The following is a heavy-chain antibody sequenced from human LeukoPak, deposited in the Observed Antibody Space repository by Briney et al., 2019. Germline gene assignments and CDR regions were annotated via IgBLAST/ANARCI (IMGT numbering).Heavy chain of an antibody. D-gene: IGHD3-9*01. Sequence: GASVKVSCKASGYTFTGYYMHWVRQAPGQGLEWMGWINPNSGGTNYAQKFQGRVTMTRDTSISTAYMELSRLRSDGTAVYYCAREPASGDWFDYWGQGTLVTVSS. CDR3: AREPASGDWFDY. CDR2: INPNSGGT. V-gene: IGHV1-2*02. J-gene: IGHJ4*02. CDR1: GYTFTGYY.